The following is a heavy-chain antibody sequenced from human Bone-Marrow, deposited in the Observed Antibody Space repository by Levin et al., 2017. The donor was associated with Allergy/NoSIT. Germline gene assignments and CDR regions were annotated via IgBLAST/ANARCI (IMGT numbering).Heavy chain of an antibody. CDR3: VKGFGATVPSGMDV. V-gene: IGHV3-9*01. CDR2: ISWNSGDI. J-gene: IGHJ6*02. CDR1: GFTFDDYA. D-gene: IGHD3-10*01. Sequence: SLKISCAASGFTFDDYAMHWVRQAPGKGLEWVAIISWNSGDIHYADSVKGRFTISRDNAKNSLHLQMNSLRGDDTAMYYCVKGFGATVPSGMDVWGPGTTVTVSS.